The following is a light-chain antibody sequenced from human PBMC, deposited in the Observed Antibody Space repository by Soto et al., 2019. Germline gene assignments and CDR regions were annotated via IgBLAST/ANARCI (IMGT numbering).Light chain of an antibody. CDR3: QQYESLPYT. V-gene: IGKV1-33*01. J-gene: IGKJ2*01. CDR2: DGS. Sequence: TNLTQSPPSLSASAGDSVHSACRATQDTRTSLNWYQVKPGKAPKLLIYDGSNLEIVVPSRFGGSASGTDFTFTISDLQPEVVATYYFQQYESLPYTLGQGTKWRL. CDR1: QDTRTS.